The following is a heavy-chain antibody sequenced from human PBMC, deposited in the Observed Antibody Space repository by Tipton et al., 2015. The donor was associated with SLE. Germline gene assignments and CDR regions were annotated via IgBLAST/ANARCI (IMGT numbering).Heavy chain of an antibody. CDR1: GFTVSSNY. CDR2: IYSGGST. CDR3: AREYQLEYYYMDV. V-gene: IGHV3-53*01. D-gene: IGHD1-1*01. J-gene: IGHJ6*03. Sequence: SLRLSCAASGFTVSSNYMSWVRQAPGKGLEWVSVIYSGGSTYYADSVKGRFTISRDNSKNTLYLQMNSLRAEDTAVYYCAREYQLEYYYMDVWGKGTTVTVSS.